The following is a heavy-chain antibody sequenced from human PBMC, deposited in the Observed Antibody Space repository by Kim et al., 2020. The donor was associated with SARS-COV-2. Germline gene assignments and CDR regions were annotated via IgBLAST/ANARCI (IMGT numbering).Heavy chain of an antibody. CDR2: ITYDGNNQ. V-gene: IGHV3-30-3*01. CDR1: GFTFGSYV. J-gene: IGHJ4*02. CDR3: ARGPGGGPSGYYDY. Sequence: GGSLRLSCAASGFTFGSYVMHWVRQAPGKGLEWLAVITYDGNNQYYPESVKGRFTISRDNSKNTLSLQINSLRAEDTAVYYCARGPGGGPSGYYDYWGQGTLVTVSS. D-gene: IGHD3-22*01.